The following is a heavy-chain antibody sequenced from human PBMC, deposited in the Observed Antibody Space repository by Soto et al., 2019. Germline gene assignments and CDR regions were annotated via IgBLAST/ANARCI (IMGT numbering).Heavy chain of an antibody. D-gene: IGHD2-2*02. CDR3: VRGGRGYTRDDVFDI. Sequence: EVQLVESGGGLVKPGGSLRLSCVDSGFTFSSYSMNWVRQAPGKGLEWVSSIRAYSSPIFYADSVKGRFTISRDNAKNSLYLQMNSLRAGDTAVYYCVRGGRGYTRDDVFDIWGQGTMVTVSS. J-gene: IGHJ3*02. CDR1: GFTFSSYS. CDR2: IRAYSSPI. V-gene: IGHV3-21*06.